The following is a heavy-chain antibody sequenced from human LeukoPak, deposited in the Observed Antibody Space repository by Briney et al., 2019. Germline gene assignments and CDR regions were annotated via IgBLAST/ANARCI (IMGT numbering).Heavy chain of an antibody. CDR1: GYTFTSYG. V-gene: IGHV1-18*01. CDR2: ISAYNGNT. Sequence: GASVKVSCKASGYTFTSYGISWVRQAPGQGLEWMGWISAYNGNTNYAQKLQGRVTMTTDTSTSTAYMELRGLRSDDTAVYYCATGRITIFGVASDAFDIWGQGTMVTVSS. J-gene: IGHJ3*02. D-gene: IGHD3-3*01. CDR3: ATGRITIFGVASDAFDI.